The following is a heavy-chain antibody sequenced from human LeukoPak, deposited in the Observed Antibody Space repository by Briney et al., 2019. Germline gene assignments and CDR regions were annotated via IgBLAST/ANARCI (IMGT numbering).Heavy chain of an antibody. CDR3: ARRIAASGTPIGY. V-gene: IGHV7-4-1*02. CDR2: INTNTGNP. J-gene: IGHJ4*02. CDR1: GYTFTSYA. Sequence: ASVKVSCKASGYTFTSYAMNWVRQAPGQGLEWMGWINTNTGNPTYAQGFTGRFVFSLDTSISTAYMELSSLRFEDTAVYYCARRIAASGTPIGYWGQGTPVTVSS. D-gene: IGHD6-13*01.